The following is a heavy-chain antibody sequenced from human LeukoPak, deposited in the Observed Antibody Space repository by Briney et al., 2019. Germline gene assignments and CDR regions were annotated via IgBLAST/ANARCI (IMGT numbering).Heavy chain of an antibody. V-gene: IGHV3-30*18. D-gene: IGHD3-10*01. J-gene: IGHJ6*03. CDR1: GFTFSSYG. CDR3: AKGGGSGSYSKYYYYYYYMDV. Sequence: GGSLRLSCAASGFTFSSYGMHWVRQAPGKGLEWVAVISYDGSNKYYADSVKGRLTISRDNSKNTLYLQMNSLRAEDTAVYYCAKGGGSGSYSKYYYYYYYMDVWGKGTTVTISS. CDR2: ISYDGSNK.